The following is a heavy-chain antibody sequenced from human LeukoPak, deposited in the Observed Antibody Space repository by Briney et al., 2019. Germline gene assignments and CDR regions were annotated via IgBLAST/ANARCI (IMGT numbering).Heavy chain of an antibody. CDR1: GGSFSGYY. J-gene: IGHJ6*02. CDR2: INHSGST. D-gene: IGHD2-2*01. CDR3: ARAWRYCSSTSCNYGMDV. Sequence: SETLSLTCAVYGGSFSGYYWSWIRQPPGKGLEWIGEINHSGSTNYNLSLKSRVTISVDTSKNQFSLKLSSVTAADTAVYYCARAWRYCSSTSCNYGMDVWGQGTTVTVSS. V-gene: IGHV4-34*01.